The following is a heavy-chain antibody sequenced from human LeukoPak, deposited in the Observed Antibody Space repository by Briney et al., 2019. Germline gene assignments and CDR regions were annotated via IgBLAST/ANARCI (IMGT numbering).Heavy chain of an antibody. D-gene: IGHD2-2*01. CDR3: AKDPKGPAAISYFDY. J-gene: IGHJ4*02. CDR1: GFTFSSYA. CDR2: ISGSGGST. Sequence: PGGSLRLSCAASGFTFSSYAMSWVRQAPGKGLEWVSAISGSGGSTYYADSVKGRFTISRGNSKNTLYLQMNSLRAEDTAVYYCAKDPKGPAAISYFDYWGQGTLVTVSS. V-gene: IGHV3-23*01.